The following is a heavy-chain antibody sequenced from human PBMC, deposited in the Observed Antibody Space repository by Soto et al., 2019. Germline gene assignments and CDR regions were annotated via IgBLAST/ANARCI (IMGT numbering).Heavy chain of an antibody. V-gene: IGHV1-69*15. CDR1: GGTFSNYA. CDR2: IIPIFGTT. J-gene: IGHJ5*02. CDR3: AKDGGADGYFGNWLDP. Sequence: QVHLVQSGAEVKKPGSSVNVSCKASGGTFSNYAITWVRQAPGQGLEWVGRIIPIFGTTNVAQKFQGGVTITADESTTTAYMELSGLRSDDTAVYYCAKDGGADGYFGNWLDPWGQGTLVTVSS. D-gene: IGHD5-12*01.